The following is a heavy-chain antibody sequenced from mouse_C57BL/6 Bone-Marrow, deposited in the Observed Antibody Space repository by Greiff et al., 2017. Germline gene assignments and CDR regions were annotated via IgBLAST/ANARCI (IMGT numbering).Heavy chain of an antibody. CDR1: GFNIKDDY. Sequence: EVQLQQSGAELVRPGASVKLSCTASGFNIKDDYINWVKQRPEQGLEWIGWIDPEIGDTEYASKFQGKATITSDTSSNTAYLQLSSLTSEDTAVYYCSSLDGNYFDFWGQGTPLTVAS. J-gene: IGHJ2*01. D-gene: IGHD2-1*01. CDR3: SSLDGNYFDF. CDR2: IDPEIGDT. V-gene: IGHV14-4*01.